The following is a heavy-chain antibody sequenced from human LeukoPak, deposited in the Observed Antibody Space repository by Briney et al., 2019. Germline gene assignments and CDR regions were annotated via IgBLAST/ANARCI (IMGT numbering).Heavy chain of an antibody. CDR1: GFTLSSYA. Sequence: GGSLRLSCAASGFTLSSYAMHWVRQAPGKGLEWVAILSYDGNIKYYADSVKGRFTISRDNSKNTLYLQMNSLGAEDTAVYYCARDRAWNYFDYWGQGTLVTVSS. J-gene: IGHJ4*02. CDR2: LSYDGNIK. CDR3: ARDRAWNYFDY. V-gene: IGHV3-30-3*01. D-gene: IGHD3-3*01.